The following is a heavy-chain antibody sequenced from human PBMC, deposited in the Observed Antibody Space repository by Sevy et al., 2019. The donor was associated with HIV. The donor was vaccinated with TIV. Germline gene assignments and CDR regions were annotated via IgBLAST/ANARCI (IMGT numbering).Heavy chain of an antibody. CDR1: RYTFTDYY. CDR3: ARLTTMPTSDDYGMDV. CDR2: INPNNGGT. Sequence: ASVKVSCKAARYTFTDYYVHWVRQGPGQGLEWMGWINPNNGGTKYAQRFQGRVTMTRDTSINTAYMELGSLKSDDTAVYYCARLTTMPTSDDYGMDVWGQGTTVTVSS. J-gene: IGHJ6*02. D-gene: IGHD4-17*01. V-gene: IGHV1-2*02.